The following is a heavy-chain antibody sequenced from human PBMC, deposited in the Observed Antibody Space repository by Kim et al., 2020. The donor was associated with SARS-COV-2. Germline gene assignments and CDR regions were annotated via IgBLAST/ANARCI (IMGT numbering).Heavy chain of an antibody. CDR3: ARVMAAAGPSYYYYGMDV. J-gene: IGHJ6*02. V-gene: IGHV1-3*01. Sequence: QGRVTMTRDTSASTAYMELSSLRSEDTAVYYCARVMAAAGPSYYYYGMDVWGQGTTVTVSS. D-gene: IGHD6-13*01.